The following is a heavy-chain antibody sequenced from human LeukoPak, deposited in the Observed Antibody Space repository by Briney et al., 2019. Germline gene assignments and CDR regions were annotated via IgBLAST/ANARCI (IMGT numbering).Heavy chain of an antibody. J-gene: IGHJ4*02. CDR3: ARVDTAMVPPDY. CDR2: IYYSGST. Sequence: SETLSLTCTVSGGSISSGDYYWSWIRQPPGKGLEWIGYIYYSGSTYYNPSLKSRVTISVDTSKNQFSLKLSSVTAADTAVYYCARVDTAMVPPDYWGQGTPVTVSS. CDR1: GGSISSGDYY. D-gene: IGHD5-18*01. V-gene: IGHV4-30-4*01.